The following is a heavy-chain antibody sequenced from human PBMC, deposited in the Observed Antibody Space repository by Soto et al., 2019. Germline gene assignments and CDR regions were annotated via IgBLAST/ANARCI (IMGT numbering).Heavy chain of an antibody. J-gene: IGHJ6*03. Sequence: GGSLRLSCAASGFTFSDYYMSWIRQAPGKGLEWVSYISSSGSTIYYADSVKGRFTISRDNAKNSLYLQMNSLRAEETAVYYCARDPPLYSSSCSSSPTCRYYYYYMDVWGKGTTVTVSS. D-gene: IGHD6-13*01. CDR1: GFTFSDYY. CDR3: ARDPPLYSSSCSSSPTCRYYYYYMDV. CDR2: ISSSGSTI. V-gene: IGHV3-11*01.